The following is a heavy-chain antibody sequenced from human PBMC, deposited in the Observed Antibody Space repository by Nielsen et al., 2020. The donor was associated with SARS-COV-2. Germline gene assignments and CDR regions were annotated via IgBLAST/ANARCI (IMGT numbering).Heavy chain of an antibody. Sequence: SETLSLTCTVSGDSISSINYHWGWIRQPPGKGQEWIGTIYYSGSTYYNPSLKSRVPISVDPSQNQFSLRLSSVTGADTAVYYCAREKFYYDASNRPYNWFDPWGQGALVTVSS. CDR1: GDSISSINYH. J-gene: IGHJ5*02. V-gene: IGHV4-39*07. CDR3: AREKFYYDASNRPYNWFDP. CDR2: IYYSGST. D-gene: IGHD3-22*01.